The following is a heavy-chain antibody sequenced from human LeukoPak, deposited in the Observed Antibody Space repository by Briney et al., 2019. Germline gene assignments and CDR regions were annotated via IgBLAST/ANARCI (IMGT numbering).Heavy chain of an antibody. V-gene: IGHV1-69*13. CDR2: IIAIFGKA. J-gene: IGHJ5*02. D-gene: IGHD3-16*01. CDR3: APGEEIGDP. Sequence: SVKVSCKASGGTFNSYGISWVRQAPGQGLEWMGGIIAIFGKANYAQKFQGRVMITADESTSTAYMELSSLRSEDTAVYYCAPGEEIGDPWGQGTLVTVSS. CDR1: GGTFNSYG.